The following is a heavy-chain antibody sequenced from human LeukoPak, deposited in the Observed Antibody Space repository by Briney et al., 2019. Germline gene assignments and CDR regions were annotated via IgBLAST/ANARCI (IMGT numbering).Heavy chain of an antibody. Sequence: SETLSLTCAVYGGSFSGYYWSWIRQPPGKGLEWIGEINHSGSTNYNPSLKSRVTISVDTSKNQFSLKLSSVTAADTAVYYCASRSPDTSGYYVRYSWFDPWGQGTLVTVSS. CDR2: INHSGST. D-gene: IGHD3-22*01. CDR3: ASRSPDTSGYYVRYSWFDP. CDR1: GGSFSGYY. J-gene: IGHJ5*02. V-gene: IGHV4-34*01.